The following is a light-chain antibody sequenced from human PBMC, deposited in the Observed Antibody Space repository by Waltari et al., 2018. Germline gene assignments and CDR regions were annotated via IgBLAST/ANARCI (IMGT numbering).Light chain of an antibody. CDR1: SSNIGNNF. J-gene: IGLJ1*01. CDR2: DDE. Sequence: QSVLTQPPSVSAAPGQRVTISCSGSSSNIGNNFVSWYQQLPGTAPKLLIYDDESRPSGIPDRSSGYKSGTSATLSIIGLQTGDEADYYCGTWDNSLRAYVFGTATKVTVL. CDR3: GTWDNSLRAYV. V-gene: IGLV1-51*01.